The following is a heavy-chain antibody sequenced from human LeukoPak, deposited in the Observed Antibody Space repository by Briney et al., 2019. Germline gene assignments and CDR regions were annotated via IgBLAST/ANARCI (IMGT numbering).Heavy chain of an antibody. J-gene: IGHJ3*02. CDR2: FDPERGET. CDR1: RYTLTELS. V-gene: IGHV1-24*01. Sequence: ASVKVSCKVSRYTLTELSMHWVRQAPGKGLEWMGGFDPERGETIYAQKFQGRVTMTEGTSTDTAYMELSSLRSEDTAVYYCATGRLYYDRRGYYENDAFDTWGQGTMVTVSS. D-gene: IGHD3-22*01. CDR3: ATGRLYYDRRGYYENDAFDT.